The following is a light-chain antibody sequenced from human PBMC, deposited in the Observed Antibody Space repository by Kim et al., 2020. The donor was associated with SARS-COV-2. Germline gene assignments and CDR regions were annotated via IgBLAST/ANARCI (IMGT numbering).Light chain of an antibody. J-gene: IGKJ5*01. CDR3: QHYSSSPT. Sequence: EIVLTQSPGTLSLSPGERATLSCRASQSVSSSYLAWYQQQPGPAPRLLNYGASSRTTGTPEMFSGSGAGTDFPITSSRLEAEDFAVYYCQHYSSSPTFGQGTRLEIK. V-gene: IGKV3-20*01. CDR1: QSVSSSY. CDR2: GAS.